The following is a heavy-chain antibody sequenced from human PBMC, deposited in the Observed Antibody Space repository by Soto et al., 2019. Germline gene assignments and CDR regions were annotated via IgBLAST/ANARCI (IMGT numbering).Heavy chain of an antibody. CDR1: GDSMTSSHW. V-gene: IGHV4-4*02. D-gene: IGHD6-19*01. Sequence: PSETLSLTCTVSGDSMTSSHWWSWVRQPPGKGLEWIGEIYHTGSANYKPSLESRVTISVDKSKNRFSLILTSVTAADTATYYCARRTTGSGWYPMFDTWGQGALVTVSS. CDR2: IYHTGSA. CDR3: ARRTTGSGWYPMFDT. J-gene: IGHJ5*02.